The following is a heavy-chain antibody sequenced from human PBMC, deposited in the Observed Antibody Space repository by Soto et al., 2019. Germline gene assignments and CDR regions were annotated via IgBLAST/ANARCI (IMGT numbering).Heavy chain of an antibody. Sequence: SETLSLTCAVYGGSFSGYYWSWIRQPPGKGLEWIGDINHSGSTNYNPSLKSRVTISVDTSKNQFSLKMIFVTAAETAVYYCAASITMVRGAPGFANWCDPCGQRTLVTVSS. CDR3: AASITMVRGAPGFANWCDP. V-gene: IGHV4-34*01. J-gene: IGHJ5*02. CDR2: INHSGST. D-gene: IGHD3-10*01. CDR1: GGSFSGYY.